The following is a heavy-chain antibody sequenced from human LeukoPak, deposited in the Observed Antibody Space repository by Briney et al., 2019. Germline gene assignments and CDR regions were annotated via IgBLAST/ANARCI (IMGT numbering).Heavy chain of an antibody. J-gene: IGHJ5*02. CDR3: ATDGRRYYGSGSFYGGVRNWFDP. D-gene: IGHD3-10*01. CDR2: IRYDGSNK. CDR1: GLIFSNYG. V-gene: IGHV3-30*02. Sequence: GGSLRLSCAASGLIFSNYGMHWVRQAPGKGLDWVAFIRYDGSNKCYTDSVKGRFTISRDNSKNIVYLQMNSLRVEDTAVYYCATDGRRYYGSGSFYGGVRNWFDPWGQGTLVTVSS.